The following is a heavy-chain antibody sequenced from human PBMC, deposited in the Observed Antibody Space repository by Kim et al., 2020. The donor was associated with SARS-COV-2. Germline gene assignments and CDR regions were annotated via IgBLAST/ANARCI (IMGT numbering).Heavy chain of an antibody. V-gene: IGHV4-39*07. CDR2: IDYFRNM. Sequence: SETLSLTCTVSGDSISRSGFFWGWVRQPPGNRLEWIGSIDYFRNMHYNPSLQSRMTILKDASRNQYSLKLSSVTAAATAVYYCARDHGWWPVVSWGQGIL. D-gene: IGHD2-15*01. J-gene: IGHJ4*02. CDR3: ARDHGWWPVVS. CDR1: GDSISRSGFF.